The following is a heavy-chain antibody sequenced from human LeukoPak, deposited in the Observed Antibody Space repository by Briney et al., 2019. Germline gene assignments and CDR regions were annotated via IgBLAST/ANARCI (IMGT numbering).Heavy chain of an antibody. V-gene: IGHV1-8*01. CDR2: MNPNSGIT. J-gene: IGHJ4*02. D-gene: IGHD3-22*01. Sequence: ASVKVSCKASGYTFISYDINWVRQATGRGLEWMGWMNPNSGITGYAQKFQGRVSMTRNTSIGTAYMELSSLKSEDTAVYYCARGLYYYDSNGRTPYDYWGQGTLVTVSS. CDR1: GYTFISYD. CDR3: ARGLYYYDSNGRTPYDY.